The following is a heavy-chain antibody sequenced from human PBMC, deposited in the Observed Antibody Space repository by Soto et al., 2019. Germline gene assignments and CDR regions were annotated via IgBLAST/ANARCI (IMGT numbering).Heavy chain of an antibody. J-gene: IGHJ4*01. V-gene: IGHV3-30-3*01. CDR3: ARDPVAVTGSFVEW. D-gene: IGHD6-19*01. Sequence: PGWSLRLSCEVSGFSFGSYAFHLVRQAPGKGLEWLSVISYHGREIYYADSVKDRFTISRDNFKKTVYLQMNSLRSDDTALYYCARDPVAVTGSFVEWWGEGTLVTVSS. CDR1: GFSFGSYA. CDR2: ISYHGREI.